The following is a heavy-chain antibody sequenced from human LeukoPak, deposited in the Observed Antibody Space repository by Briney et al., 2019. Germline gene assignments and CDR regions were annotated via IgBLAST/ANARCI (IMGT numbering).Heavy chain of an antibody. CDR1: GGSITNTNY. V-gene: IGHV4-4*02. CDR3: AREGGPYRPIDY. Sequence: PSETLSLTCGVSGGSITNTNYWTWVRQPPGKGLEWIGEVNLQGSTNYNPSLMGRVAISVDTSENHISLQLTSVTAADTAVYYCAREGGPYRPIDYSGQGTLVTVSS. CDR2: VNLQGST. J-gene: IGHJ4*02.